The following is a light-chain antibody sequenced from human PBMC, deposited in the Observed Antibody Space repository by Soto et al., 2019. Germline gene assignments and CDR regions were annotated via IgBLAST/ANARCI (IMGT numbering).Light chain of an antibody. CDR3: LQRSNWPYT. J-gene: IGKJ2*01. CDR1: QSVSSF. CDR2: DAS. V-gene: IGKV3-11*01. Sequence: EIVLTQSPATLSLSPGARATLSCRASQSVSSFLAWYQQKPGQAPRLLIYDASNRATGIPARFSGSGSGTDFTLVISSLEPEDFAVYYCLQRSNWPYTFGQGTSLEI.